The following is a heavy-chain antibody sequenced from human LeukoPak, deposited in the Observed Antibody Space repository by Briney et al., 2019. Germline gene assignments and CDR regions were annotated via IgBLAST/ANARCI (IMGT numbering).Heavy chain of an antibody. CDR2: VSGSGGST. Sequence: GGSLRLSCTASRFIFSSYAMSWVRQAPGKGLEWVSAVSGSGGSTHYADSVKGRFTISRDNSKNTLYLQMNSLRAGDTAVYYCAKETASGYGAFDIWGQGTMVTVSS. V-gene: IGHV3-23*01. CDR1: RFIFSSYA. D-gene: IGHD3-22*01. J-gene: IGHJ3*02. CDR3: AKETASGYGAFDI.